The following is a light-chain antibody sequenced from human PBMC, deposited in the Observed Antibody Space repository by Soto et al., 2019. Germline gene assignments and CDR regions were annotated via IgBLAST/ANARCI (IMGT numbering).Light chain of an antibody. CDR2: GAS. V-gene: IGKV3-20*01. J-gene: IGKJ2*01. CDR1: QSVSSNY. CDR3: QQYGSSPQT. Sequence: EIVLTQSPGTLSLSPGERATLSCRASQSVSSNYLAWYQQKPGQAPRLLIYGASSRATGIPDRFSGSGSGTDCSLTISRLEPEDFAVYYCQQYGSSPQTFGQGTKLEIK.